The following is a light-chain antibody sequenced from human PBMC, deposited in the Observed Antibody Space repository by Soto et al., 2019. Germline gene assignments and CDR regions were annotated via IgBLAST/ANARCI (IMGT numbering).Light chain of an antibody. CDR3: AAWDGSLNVVL. CDR1: SSNIGSNT. Sequence: QSALTQPPSASGTPGQRVTISCSGSSSNIGSNTVNWYQQLPGSAPKLLMYSTNQRPSGVPDRFSGSKSGTSASLAISGLQSEDEADYYRAAWDGSLNVVLFGGGTKVTVL. CDR2: STN. V-gene: IGLV1-44*01. J-gene: IGLJ2*01.